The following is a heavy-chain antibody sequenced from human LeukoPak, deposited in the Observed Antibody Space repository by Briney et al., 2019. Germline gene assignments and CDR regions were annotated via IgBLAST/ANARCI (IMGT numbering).Heavy chain of an antibody. J-gene: IGHJ4*02. CDR3: AKGRQLVRGSFDY. CDR1: GFTSSSYA. CDR2: ISGSGGST. V-gene: IGHV3-23*01. D-gene: IGHD6-6*01. Sequence: GGSLRLSCAASGFTSSSYAMSWVRQAPGKGLEWVSAISGSGGSTYYADSVKGRFTISRDNSKNTLYLQMNSLRAEDTAVYYCAKGRQLVRGSFDYWGQGTLDTVSS.